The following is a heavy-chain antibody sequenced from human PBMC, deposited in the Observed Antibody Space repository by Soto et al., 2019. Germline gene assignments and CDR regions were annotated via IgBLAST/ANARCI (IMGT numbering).Heavy chain of an antibody. CDR1: GFTFSSYG. CDR2: ISYDGSNK. V-gene: IGHV3-30*18. Sequence: LRLSCAASGFTFSSYGMHWVRQAPGKGLEWVAVISYDGSNKYYAGSVKGRFTISRDNSKNTLYLQMNSLRAEDTAVYYCAKIPTGDAASAADYWGQGTLVTVSS. CDR3: AKIPTGDAASAADY. J-gene: IGHJ4*02. D-gene: IGHD7-27*01.